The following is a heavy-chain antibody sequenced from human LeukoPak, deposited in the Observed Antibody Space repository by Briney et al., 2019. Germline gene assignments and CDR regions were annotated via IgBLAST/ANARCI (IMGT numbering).Heavy chain of an antibody. CDR3: ARGKYSSGWFDY. D-gene: IGHD6-19*01. CDR2: ITTSSTYI. CDR1: GFTFSSYS. V-gene: IGHV3-21*01. J-gene: IGHJ4*02. Sequence: PGGSLRLSCAASGFTFSSYSMSWVRQAPGKGLEWVSSITTSSTYISYADSVKGRFTISRDNVKNSLYLQMNSLRAEDTAVYYCARGKYSSGWFDYWGQGTLVTVSS.